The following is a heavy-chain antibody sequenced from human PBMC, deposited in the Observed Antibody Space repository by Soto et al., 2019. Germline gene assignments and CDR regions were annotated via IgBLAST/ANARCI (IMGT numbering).Heavy chain of an antibody. CDR3: ARAYTIFGVVHYMDV. CDR2: ISAYNGNT. J-gene: IGHJ6*03. Sequence: ASVKVSCKASGYTFTSYGISWVRQAPGQGLEWMGWISAYNGNTNYAQKLQGRVTMTTDTSTSTAYVELRSLRSDDTAVYYCARAYTIFGVVHYMDVWGKGTTVTVS. V-gene: IGHV1-18*01. CDR1: GYTFTSYG. D-gene: IGHD3-3*01.